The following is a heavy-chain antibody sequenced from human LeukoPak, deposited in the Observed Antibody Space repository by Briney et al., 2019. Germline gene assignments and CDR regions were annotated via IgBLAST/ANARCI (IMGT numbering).Heavy chain of an antibody. V-gene: IGHV4-34*01. CDR1: GGSFRGYY. CDR2: INHSGST. CDR3: AAGSESYDSRGYSYYFDY. J-gene: IGHJ4*02. Sequence: SETLSLTCAVYGGSFRGYYWTWIRQPPGKGLEWIGEINHSGSTNYNPSLKSRVTISVDTSKNQFSLKLSSVTAADTAVYYCAAGSESYDSRGYSYYFDYWGQGTLVTVSS. D-gene: IGHD3-22*01.